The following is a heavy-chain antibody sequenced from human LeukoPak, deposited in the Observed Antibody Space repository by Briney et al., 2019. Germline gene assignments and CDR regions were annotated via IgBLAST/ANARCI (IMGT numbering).Heavy chain of an antibody. CDR2: IAWNSGNT. Sequence: GGSLRLSCVASGFTFDNYAMHWVRQAPGKGLEWVSGIAWNSGNTGFADSVKGRFTISRDNAENSLSLQMNSLTPEDTAFYFCAKDMNSYGSGSSYNPWGPFDSWGQGTLVTVSS. CDR1: GFTFDNYA. J-gene: IGHJ4*02. V-gene: IGHV3-9*01. D-gene: IGHD3-10*01. CDR3: AKDMNSYGSGSSYNPWGPFDS.